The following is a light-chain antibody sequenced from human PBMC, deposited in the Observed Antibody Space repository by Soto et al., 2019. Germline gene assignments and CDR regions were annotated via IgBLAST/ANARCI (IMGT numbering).Light chain of an antibody. Sequence: EIVLTQSPATLSSFPGDRVTLSCRASQSVSSNLAWFQQKPGQAPRLLIYGASTRDTGIPARFSGSGSGTEFTLTISSLQSEDFAVYYCQQYNNWPPWTFGQGTKVDIK. CDR2: GAS. J-gene: IGKJ1*01. CDR1: QSVSSN. CDR3: QQYNNWPPWT. V-gene: IGKV3-15*01.